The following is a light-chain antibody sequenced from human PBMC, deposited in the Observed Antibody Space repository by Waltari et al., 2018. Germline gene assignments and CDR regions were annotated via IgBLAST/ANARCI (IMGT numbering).Light chain of an antibody. CDR3: CSYAGTNWV. CDR2: DVS. Sequence: QSALTQPASVSGSPGQSITIPCTGTSSDFGGYDYVSWYQHHPGKAPKLMIYDVSKWPSGVSNRFSGSKSGNTAFLTISGLQTDDEADYYCCSYAGTNWVFGEGTKLTVL. V-gene: IGLV2-23*02. J-gene: IGLJ3*02. CDR1: SSDFGGYDY.